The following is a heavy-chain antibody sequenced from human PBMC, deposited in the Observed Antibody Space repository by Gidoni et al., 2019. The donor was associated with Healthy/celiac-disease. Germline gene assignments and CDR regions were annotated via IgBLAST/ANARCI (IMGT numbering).Heavy chain of an antibody. CDR2: IYYSGST. CDR3: ARGKRIVGATRDYFDY. V-gene: IGHV4-31*03. J-gene: IGHJ4*02. Sequence: QVQLQESGPGLVKPSQTLSLTCTVSGGSISSGGYYWSWIRQHPGKGLEWIGYIYYSGSTYYNPSLKSRVTISVDTSKNQFSLKLSSVTAADTAVYYCARGKRIVGATRDYFDYWGQGTLVTVSS. D-gene: IGHD1-26*01. CDR1: GGSISSGGYY.